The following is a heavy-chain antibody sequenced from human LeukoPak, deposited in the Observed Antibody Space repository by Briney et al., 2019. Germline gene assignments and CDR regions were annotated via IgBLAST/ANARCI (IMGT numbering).Heavy chain of an antibody. CDR2: IKPDGSEK. J-gene: IGHJ6*02. V-gene: IGHV3-7*01. CDR3: ARFGCAYGIVV. CDR1: GFTFSDYY. D-gene: IGHD3-10*01. Sequence: GGSLRLSCAASGFTFSDYYMSWIRQAPGKGLEWVANIKPDGSEKFNVDSLKGRFTISRDNAKNSLYLQMDSLRAEDTAVYYCARFGCAYGIVVWGQGTPVTVSS.